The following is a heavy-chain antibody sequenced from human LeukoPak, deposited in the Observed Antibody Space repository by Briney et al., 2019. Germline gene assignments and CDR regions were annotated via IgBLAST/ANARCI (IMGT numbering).Heavy chain of an antibody. D-gene: IGHD3/OR15-3a*01. CDR2: FRPENDVP. J-gene: IGHJ4*02. CDR3: ATLLDSFWSGHSVPPEDY. V-gene: IGHV1-24*01. Sequence: APVRVSCKLSENRLTQLPMHWVRQAPGEGLEWVGGFRPENDVPIYAQKFQGRVAMTTDTSTDTAYMELRSLKSDDTAVYFCATLLDSFWSGHSVPPEDYWGQGTLVTVSS. CDR1: ENRLTQLP.